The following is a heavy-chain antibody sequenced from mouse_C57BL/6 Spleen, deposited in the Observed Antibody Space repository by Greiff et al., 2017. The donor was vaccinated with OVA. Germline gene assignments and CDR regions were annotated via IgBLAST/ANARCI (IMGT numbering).Heavy chain of an antibody. CDR2: INPNYGTT. J-gene: IGHJ4*01. CDR3: ARKDYYGSSYVNYAMDY. V-gene: IGHV1-39*01. D-gene: IGHD1-1*01. CDR1: GYSFTDYN. Sequence: VQLKHSGPELVKPGASVKISCKASGYSFTDYNMNWVKQSNGKSLEWIGVINPNYGTTSSNQKFKGKATLTVDQSSSTAYMQLNSLTSEDSAVYYCARKDYYGSSYVNYAMDYWGQGTSVTVSS.